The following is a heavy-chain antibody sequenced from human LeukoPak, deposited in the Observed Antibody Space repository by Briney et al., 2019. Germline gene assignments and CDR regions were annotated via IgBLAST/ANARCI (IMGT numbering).Heavy chain of an antibody. CDR3: ARRLSSNWYYFDS. V-gene: IGHV5-51*01. CDR1: GYSFTGYW. Sequence: GESLKISCKGSGYSFTGYWIGWVRQMPGKGLEWMGIIYPGDSDTRYSPSFQGQVTISADKSISTAYLQWSSLKASDTAMFYCARRLSSNWYYFDSWGQGTLVTVSS. D-gene: IGHD6-13*01. J-gene: IGHJ4*02. CDR2: IYPGDSDT.